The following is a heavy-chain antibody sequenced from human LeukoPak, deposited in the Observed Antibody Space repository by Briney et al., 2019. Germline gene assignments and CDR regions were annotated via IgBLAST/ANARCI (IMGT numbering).Heavy chain of an antibody. Sequence: ASVKVCCKASGYSFTGYYMHWVRLAPGQGQEWMGWINPNSGGTNYAQKFQGRVTMTRDTSISTAYLELSRLRSDDSAVYYCARGGDILTGYRSGYYYYGMDVWGQGTTVTVSS. D-gene: IGHD3-9*01. CDR2: INPNSGGT. CDR3: ARGGDILTGYRSGYYYYGMDV. V-gene: IGHV1-2*02. J-gene: IGHJ6*02. CDR1: GYSFTGYY.